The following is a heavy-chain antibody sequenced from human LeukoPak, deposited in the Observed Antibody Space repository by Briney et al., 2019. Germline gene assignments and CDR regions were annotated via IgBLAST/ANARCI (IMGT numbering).Heavy chain of an antibody. V-gene: IGHV1-2*02. CDR1: GYIFTAYY. Sequence: ASVQVSCKASGYIFTAYYMHWVRQAPGQGLEWMGWMNPNIGDTNYAQNFRGRVTMTRDMSISTAYMELRGLRSDDTALYYCARAAGPEPTYLRRLDYWGQGTLVTVSS. D-gene: IGHD6-13*01. CDR3: ARAAGPEPTYLRRLDY. CDR2: MNPNIGDT. J-gene: IGHJ4*02.